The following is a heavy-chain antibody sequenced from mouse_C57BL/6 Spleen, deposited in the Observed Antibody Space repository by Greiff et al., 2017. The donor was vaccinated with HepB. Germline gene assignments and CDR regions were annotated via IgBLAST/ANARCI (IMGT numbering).Heavy chain of an antibody. Sequence: LQESGPELVKPGASVKISCKASGYAFSSSWMNWVKQRPGKGLEWIGRIYPGDGDTNYNGKFKGKATLTADKSSSTAYMQLSSLTSEDSAVYFCARGLTTVVATDYAMDYWGQGTSVTVSS. CDR1: GYAFSSSW. CDR2: IYPGDGDT. D-gene: IGHD1-1*01. V-gene: IGHV1-82*01. J-gene: IGHJ4*01. CDR3: ARGLTTVVATDYAMDY.